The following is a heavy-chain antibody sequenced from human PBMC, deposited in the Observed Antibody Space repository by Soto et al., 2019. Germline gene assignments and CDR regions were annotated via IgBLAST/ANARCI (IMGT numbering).Heavy chain of an antibody. Sequence: GGSLRLSCAASGFTFSSYGMHWVRQAPGKGLEWVAVIWYDGSNKYYADSVKGRFTISRDNSKNTLYLQMNSLRAEDTAVYYCAKDSDYDSSGYYYTFMILRYGMDVWGQGTTVTVSS. CDR3: AKDSDYDSSGYYYTFMILRYGMDV. CDR1: GFTFSSYG. D-gene: IGHD3-22*01. V-gene: IGHV3-33*06. CDR2: IWYDGSNK. J-gene: IGHJ6*02.